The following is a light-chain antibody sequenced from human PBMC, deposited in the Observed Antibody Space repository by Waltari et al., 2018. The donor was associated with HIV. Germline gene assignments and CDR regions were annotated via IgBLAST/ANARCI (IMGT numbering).Light chain of an antibody. V-gene: IGLV1-44*01. J-gene: IGLJ1*01. CDR3: AAWGDSLKGYV. Sequence: QSVLTQPPSASGTPGQRVTISCSGRTSNIGSNTVNWYQQLPGTAPKLRIFSSNHRPSGVPDRCSGSKSGTSASLAISGLQSEDEADYYCAAWGDSLKGYVFGTGTTVTVL. CDR1: TSNIGSNT. CDR2: SSN.